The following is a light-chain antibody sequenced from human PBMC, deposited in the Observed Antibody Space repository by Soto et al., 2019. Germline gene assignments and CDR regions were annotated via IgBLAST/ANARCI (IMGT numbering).Light chain of an antibody. Sequence: QAVVTQPPSASGTPGQRVTISCSGSSSNIGSNTVNWYQQLPGTAPKLLIYSNNQRPSGVPDRFSVSKSGTSASLAISGLQSEDEADYYCAAWDDSLNGWVFGGGTSSPS. V-gene: IGLV1-44*01. J-gene: IGLJ3*02. CDR1: SSNIGSNT. CDR2: SNN. CDR3: AAWDDSLNGWV.